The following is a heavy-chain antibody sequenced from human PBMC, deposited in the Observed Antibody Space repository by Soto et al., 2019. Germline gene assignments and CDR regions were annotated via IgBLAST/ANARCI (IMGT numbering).Heavy chain of an antibody. V-gene: IGHV3-33*01. Sequence: QVQLVEDGGGVVQAGRSLRLSCAASGFTFSSYGMHWVRQAPGKGLEWVAVIWYDGSAEYYADSVKGRFTISRYNSKNTLYLQMNSLRDEDTAADYCARAGVEEAIQVGYFQPWGQDTLVTVSA. CDR1: GFTFSSYG. J-gene: IGHJ1*01. D-gene: IGHD2-8*01. CDR2: IWYDGSAE. CDR3: ARAGVEEAIQVGYFQP.